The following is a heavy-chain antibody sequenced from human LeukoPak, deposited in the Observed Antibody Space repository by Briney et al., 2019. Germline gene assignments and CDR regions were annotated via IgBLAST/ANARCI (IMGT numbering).Heavy chain of an antibody. CDR1: GFTFSNAW. J-gene: IGHJ4*02. V-gene: IGHV3-15*01. D-gene: IGHD3-22*01. CDR3: TGHDYYDSSGYWPFDY. Sequence: GGSLRLSCAASGFTFSNAWMSWVRQAPGKGLEWAGRIKSKTDGGTTDYAAPVKGRFTISRDDSKNTLYLQMNSLKTEDTAVYYCTGHDYYDSSGYWPFDYWGQGTLVTVSS. CDR2: IKSKTDGGTT.